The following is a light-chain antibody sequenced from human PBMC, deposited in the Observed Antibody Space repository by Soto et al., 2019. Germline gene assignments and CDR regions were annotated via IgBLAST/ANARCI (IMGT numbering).Light chain of an antibody. CDR2: DVT. J-gene: IGLJ7*01. Sequence: QSVLTQPRSVSGSPGQSVTISCTGTSSDVGAYDFVSWYQQHPGKAPQLMIYDVTKRPSRVPDRFSGSKSGNTASLTISGLQAEDEADYYCCSYAGSSSAMFGGGTQLTVL. V-gene: IGLV2-11*01. CDR3: CSYAGSSSAM. CDR1: SSDVGAYDF.